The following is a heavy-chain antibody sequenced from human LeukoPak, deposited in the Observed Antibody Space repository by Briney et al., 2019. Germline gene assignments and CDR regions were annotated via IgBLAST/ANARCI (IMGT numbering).Heavy chain of an antibody. J-gene: IGHJ4*02. CDR1: GFTFSSYA. CDR2: ISGSGGST. Sequence: PGGSLRLSCAASGFTFSSYAMSWVRQAPGKGLEWVSAISGSGGSTYYADSVKGRFTISRDNSKNTLYLQMNSLRAEDTAVYHCARDNYYDSQPDWGQGTLVTVSS. D-gene: IGHD3-22*01. CDR3: ARDNYYDSQPD. V-gene: IGHV3-23*01.